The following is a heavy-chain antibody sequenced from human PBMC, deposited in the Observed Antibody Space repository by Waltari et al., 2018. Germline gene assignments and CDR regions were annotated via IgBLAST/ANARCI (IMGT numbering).Heavy chain of an antibody. J-gene: IGHJ6*02. CDR1: GFTFSSYS. CDR3: ARRIAVAGYYYYGMDV. V-gene: IGHV3-48*01. D-gene: IGHD6-19*01. Sequence: EVQLVESGGGLVQPGGSLRLSCAASGFTFSSYSMNWVRQAHGKGLEWVSYISSSSSTIYYADSVKGRFTISRDNAKNSLYLQMNSLRAEDTAVYYCARRIAVAGYYYYGMDVWGQGTTVTVSS. CDR2: ISSSSSTI.